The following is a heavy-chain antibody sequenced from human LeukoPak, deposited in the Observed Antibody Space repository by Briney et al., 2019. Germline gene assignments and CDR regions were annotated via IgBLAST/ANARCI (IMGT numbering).Heavy chain of an antibody. Sequence: QPGGSLRLSCAASGFSFSSYAMHWVRKAPAKGLGWVAVISYDGRNEYYADSVKGRFTISRDISKNTLYLQMNSLRPEDTAVYYCARGGDSWSGYSYGMDVWGQGTTVTVSS. J-gene: IGHJ6*02. CDR1: GFSFSSYA. CDR2: ISYDGRNE. D-gene: IGHD3-3*01. CDR3: ARGGDSWSGYSYGMDV. V-gene: IGHV3-30-3*01.